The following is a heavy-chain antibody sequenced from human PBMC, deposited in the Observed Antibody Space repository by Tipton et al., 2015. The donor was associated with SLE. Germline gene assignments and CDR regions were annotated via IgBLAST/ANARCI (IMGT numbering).Heavy chain of an antibody. CDR3: ARQVVYDTSGYYYFDS. CDR1: GGPIINTNYY. Sequence: TLSLTCTVSGGPIINTNYYWGWIRQSPGKGLEWIGHVLYSGTTNYNPSLKSRVTISVDTSKSQFSLRLNSVTAADTAVYYCARQVVYDTSGYYYFDSWGQGTLVTVSS. V-gene: IGHV4-39*01. D-gene: IGHD3-22*01. J-gene: IGHJ4*02. CDR2: VLYSGTT.